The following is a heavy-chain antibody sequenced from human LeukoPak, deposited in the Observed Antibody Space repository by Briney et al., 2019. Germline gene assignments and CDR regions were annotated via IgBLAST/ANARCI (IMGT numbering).Heavy chain of an antibody. CDR2: IKSDGST. CDR1: VFTFSSYW. V-gene: IGHV3-74*01. J-gene: IGHJ1*01. D-gene: IGHD3-22*01. CDR3: ARAPSEIGGYYPEYFRH. Sequence: GSLRLSCAASVFTFSSYWMHWVRQAPGKGLVWVSRIKSDGSTRYADSVKGRFTISRDNATNTVSLQMNSLRAEDTGVYYCARAPSEIGGYYPEYFRHWGQGTLVTVSP.